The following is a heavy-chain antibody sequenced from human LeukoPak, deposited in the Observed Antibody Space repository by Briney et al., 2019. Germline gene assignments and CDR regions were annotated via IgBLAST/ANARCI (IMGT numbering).Heavy chain of an antibody. CDR1: GYTFTGYY. CDR2: INPNSGGT. CDR3: ARDTIMITFGGVIAHDAFDI. V-gene: IGHV1-2*02. D-gene: IGHD3-16*02. J-gene: IGHJ3*02. Sequence: GASVKVSCKASGYTFTGYYMHWVRQAPGQGLEWMGWINPNSGGTNYAQKFQGRVTMTRDTSISTAYMELSRLRSDDTAVYYCARDTIMITFGGVIAHDAFDIWGQGTMVTVSS.